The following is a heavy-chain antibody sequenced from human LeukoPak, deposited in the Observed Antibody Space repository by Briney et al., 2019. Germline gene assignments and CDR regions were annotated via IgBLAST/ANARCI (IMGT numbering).Heavy chain of an antibody. J-gene: IGHJ4*02. CDR2: INPNSAGT. D-gene: IGHD6-6*01. Sequence: ASVKVSCKASGYTFTGYYMHWVRQAPGQGLEWMGWINPNSAGTKYAQKFQGRVTMTRDTSISTAYMELSRLRSDDTAVYYCARDRGPPPIAARREFDYWGQGTLVTVSS. CDR3: ARDRGPPPIAARREFDY. CDR1: GYTFTGYY. V-gene: IGHV1-2*02.